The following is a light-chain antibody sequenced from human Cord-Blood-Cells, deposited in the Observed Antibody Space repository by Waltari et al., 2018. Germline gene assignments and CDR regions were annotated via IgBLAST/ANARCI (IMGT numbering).Light chain of an antibody. CDR3: QQYNNWPPLT. CDR2: GAS. J-gene: IGKJ4*01. V-gene: IGKV3-15*01. Sequence: EIVMTQSPATLSVSPGERATLPCRASQSVSSNLAWYHQKPGQAPRLLIYGASTRATGIPARFSGSGSGTEFTLTISSLQSEDFAVYYCQQYNNWPPLTFGGGTKVEIK. CDR1: QSVSSN.